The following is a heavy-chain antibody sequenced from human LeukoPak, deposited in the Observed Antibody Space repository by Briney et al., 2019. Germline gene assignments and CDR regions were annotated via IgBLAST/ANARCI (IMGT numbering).Heavy chain of an antibody. CDR3: GSLGIAAAGGGY. D-gene: IGHD6-13*01. J-gene: IGHJ4*02. Sequence: PGGSLRLSCAASGFTFSSYGMHWVRQAPGKGLEWVAVIWYDGSNKYYADSVKGRFTISRDNSKNTLYLQMNSLRAEDTAVYYCGSLGIAAAGGGYWGQGTLVTVSS. CDR1: GFTFSSYG. V-gene: IGHV3-33*01. CDR2: IWYDGSNK.